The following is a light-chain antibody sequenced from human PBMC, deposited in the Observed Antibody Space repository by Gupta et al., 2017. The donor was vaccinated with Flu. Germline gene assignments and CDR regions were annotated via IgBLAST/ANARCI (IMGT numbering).Light chain of an antibody. J-gene: IGKJ2*01. Sequence: EIVLTQSPATLSLSPGERATLSCRASQSISNFLVWYQQKIGQAPRLLIFDASNRANGIPARFSGSGXGTXFTLTIXSLDPEDFAVYYCQQCDKWPRPFGXGTKMDIK. V-gene: IGKV3-11*01. CDR2: DAS. CDR3: QQCDKWPRP. CDR1: QSISNF.